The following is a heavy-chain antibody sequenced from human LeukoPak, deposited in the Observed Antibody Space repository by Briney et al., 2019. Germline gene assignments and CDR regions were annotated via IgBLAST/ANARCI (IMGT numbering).Heavy chain of an antibody. CDR2: INTNTGNP. Sequence: GASVKVSCKASGYTLTSYAMSWVRQAPGQGLEWMGWINTNTGNPTYAQGFTGRFFFSLDTSVSTAYLQISSLKAEDSAVFYCARSPNYGDYSPYYFDYWGQGTLVTVSS. V-gene: IGHV7-4-1*02. CDR1: GYTLTSYA. CDR3: ARSPNYGDYSPYYFDY. J-gene: IGHJ4*02. D-gene: IGHD4-17*01.